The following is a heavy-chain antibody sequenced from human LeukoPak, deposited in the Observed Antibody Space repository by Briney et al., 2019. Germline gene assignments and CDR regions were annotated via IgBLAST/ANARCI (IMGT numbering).Heavy chain of an antibody. J-gene: IGHJ5*02. V-gene: IGHV4-34*01. D-gene: IGHD3-3*01. CDR2: INHSGST. Sequence: SETLSLTCAVYGGSFSGYYWSWIRQPPGKGLKWIGEINHSGSTNYNPSLKSRVTISVDTSKNQFSLKLSSVTAADTAVYYCARGRDFRSGYGYNWFDPWGQGTLVTVSS. CDR3: ARGRDFRSGYGYNWFDP. CDR1: GGSFSGYY.